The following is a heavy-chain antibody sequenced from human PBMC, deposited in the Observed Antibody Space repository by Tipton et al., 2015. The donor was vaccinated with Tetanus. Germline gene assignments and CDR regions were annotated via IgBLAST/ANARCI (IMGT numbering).Heavy chain of an antibody. J-gene: IGHJ4*02. CDR1: GHNSRSYW. V-gene: IGHV5-51*01. CDR3: ARRGGGDLDH. Sequence: VQLVQSGAEVKKPGESLKMSCKISGHNSRSYWISWVRQMPGKGLEWVGIIYPGDSDTRYSPSFQGQVTISADKSITTAYLQWSSLRASDTAMYYCARRGGGDLDHWGQGTLVTVSS. D-gene: IGHD2-21*02. CDR2: IYPGDSDT.